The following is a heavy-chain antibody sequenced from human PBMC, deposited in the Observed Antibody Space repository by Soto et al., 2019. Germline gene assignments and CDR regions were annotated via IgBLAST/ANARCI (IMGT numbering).Heavy chain of an antibody. CDR1: GYIFTNHY. CDR2: INPSGGST. V-gene: IGHV1-46*01. J-gene: IGHJ4*02. Sequence: QVQLVQSGAEVKKPGASVKVSCKASGYIFTNHYIHWVRQAPGQGLEWMGIINPSGGSTNYLQKFQGRRTMTRDTSTSTVYMELSSLRSEDTAVYFCARADYDDSRGFSYDYWGQGTLVTVSS. D-gene: IGHD3-22*01. CDR3: ARADYDDSRGFSYDY.